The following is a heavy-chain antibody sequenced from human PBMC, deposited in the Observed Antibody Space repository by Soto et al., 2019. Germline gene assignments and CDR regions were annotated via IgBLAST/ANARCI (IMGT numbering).Heavy chain of an antibody. D-gene: IGHD2-15*01. V-gene: IGHV3-30*03. CDR3: ARVGSYYYYYMDV. CDR2: ISYDGSNK. CDR1: GFSFRSYG. Sequence: GGSLRLSCAASGFSFRSYGMNWVRQAPGKGLEWVALISYDGSNKYYADSVKGRFTISRDNSKNTLYLQMNSLRAEDTAVYFCARVGSYYYYYMDVWGKGTTVTVSS. J-gene: IGHJ6*03.